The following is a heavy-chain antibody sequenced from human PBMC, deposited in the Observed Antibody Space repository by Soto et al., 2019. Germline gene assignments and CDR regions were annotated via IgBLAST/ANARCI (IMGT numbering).Heavy chain of an antibody. CDR1: GYTFTSYD. CDR2: MNPNSGNT. J-gene: IGHJ5*02. D-gene: IGHD3-22*01. V-gene: IGHV1-8*01. CDR3: ARVGRLPYYYDSSGYRGAPWFDP. Sequence: ASVKVSCKASGYTFTSYDINWVRQATGQGLEWMGWMNPNSGNTSYAQKFQGRVTMTRNTSISTAYMELSSLRSEDTAVYYCARVGRLPYYYDSSGYRGAPWFDPWGQGTLVTVSS.